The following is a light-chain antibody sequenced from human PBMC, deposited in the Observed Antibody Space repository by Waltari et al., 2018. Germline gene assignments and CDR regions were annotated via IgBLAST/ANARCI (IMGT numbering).Light chain of an antibody. J-gene: IGKJ2*01. CDR3: QQYYTTPFT. CDR1: PNILDSSNNKHH. Sequence: IVLTQYPDSLAVSLGARATLNCKPSPNILDSSNNKHHLAWYRQRPGQPPQVVIYWAFSRESGVPDRFTGSGSGTDFTLTISSLQADDVAVYYCQQYYTTPFTFGQGTKLEIK. CDR2: WAF. V-gene: IGKV4-1*01.